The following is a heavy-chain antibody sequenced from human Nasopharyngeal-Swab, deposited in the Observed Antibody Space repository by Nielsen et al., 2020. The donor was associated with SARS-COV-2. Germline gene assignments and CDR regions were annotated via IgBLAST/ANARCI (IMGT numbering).Heavy chain of an antibody. V-gene: IGHV3-23*01. J-gene: IGHJ5*02. CDR3: AKGYSGYPRNNWFDP. Sequence: GESLKISCAASGFTFSSYAMSWVRQAPGKGLEWVSAISGSGGSTYYADSVKGRFTISRDNSKNTLYLQMNSLRAEDTAAYYCAKGYSGYPRNNWFDPWGQGTLVTVSS. CDR2: ISGSGGST. D-gene: IGHD5-12*01. CDR1: GFTFSSYA.